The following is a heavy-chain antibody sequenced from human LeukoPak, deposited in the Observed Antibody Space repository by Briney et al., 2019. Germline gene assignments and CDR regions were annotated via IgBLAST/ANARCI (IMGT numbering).Heavy chain of an antibody. V-gene: IGHV6-1*01. J-gene: IGHJ5*02. CDR3: ARSTGGANWFDP. Sequence: SQTLSLTCAISGDSVSSNSAAWNWIRQSPSRGLEWLGRTYYRSNWYNGYAGAVKSRVNINPDTSKNQSSLQLSSVPPEHTAVYYCARSTGGANWFDPWGQGTLVTVSS. CDR1: GDSVSSNSAA. CDR2: TYYRSNWYN. D-gene: IGHD3-10*01.